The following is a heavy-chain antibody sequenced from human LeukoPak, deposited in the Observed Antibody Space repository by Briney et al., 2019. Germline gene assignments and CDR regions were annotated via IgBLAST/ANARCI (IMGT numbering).Heavy chain of an antibody. D-gene: IGHD6-19*01. V-gene: IGHV3-21*01. Sequence: GGSLRLSCAASGVTFSIYWISWVRQAPGKGLEWVSFLVSSITYMYSADSLKGRLTISRDNAKNALYMQMNSLRAEDTAVYYCARGKSSGWYAPDYWGQGKLVSVSS. J-gene: IGHJ4*02. CDR3: ARGKSSGWYAPDY. CDR1: GVTFSIYW. CDR2: LVSSITYM.